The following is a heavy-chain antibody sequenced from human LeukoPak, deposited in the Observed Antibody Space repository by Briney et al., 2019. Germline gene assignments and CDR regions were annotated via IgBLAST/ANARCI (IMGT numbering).Heavy chain of an antibody. V-gene: IGHV1-18*01. CDR1: GYTFTSYG. J-gene: IGHJ4*02. D-gene: IGHD3-22*01. Sequence: ASVKVSCKASGYTFTSYGISWVRQAPGQGLEWMGWISAYNGNTNYAQKLQGKVTMTTDTSTSTAYMELRSLRSDDTAVYYCARDYYDSSGYFNFDYWGQRTLVTVSS. CDR3: ARDYYDSSGYFNFDY. CDR2: ISAYNGNT.